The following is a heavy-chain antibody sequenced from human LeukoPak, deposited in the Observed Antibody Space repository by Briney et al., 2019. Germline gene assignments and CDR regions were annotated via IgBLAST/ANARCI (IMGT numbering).Heavy chain of an antibody. CDR2: ISFDGSNK. CDR3: AKASPTGRYFDY. CDR1: GFTFSSYA. D-gene: IGHD3-10*01. V-gene: IGHV3-30*18. Sequence: GGSLRLSCAVSGFTFSSYAVHWVRQAPGKGLEWVAVISFDGSNKYYADSVKGRFTISRDNSKNTLYLQMNSLRADDTAVYYCAKASPTGRYFDYWGQGALVTVSS. J-gene: IGHJ4*02.